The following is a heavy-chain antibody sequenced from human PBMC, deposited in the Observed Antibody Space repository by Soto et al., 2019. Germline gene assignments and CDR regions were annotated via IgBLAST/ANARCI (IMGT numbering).Heavy chain of an antibody. Sequence: PSETLSLTCTVSGGSISSYYWSWIRQPPGKGLEWIGYIYYSGSTNYNPSLKSRVTISVDTSKNQFSLKLSSVTAADTAVYYCARHSFGGYDSPFDYWGQGTLVTVSS. CDR3: ARHSFGGYDSPFDY. J-gene: IGHJ4*02. D-gene: IGHD5-12*01. CDR2: IYYSGST. V-gene: IGHV4-59*08. CDR1: GGSISSYY.